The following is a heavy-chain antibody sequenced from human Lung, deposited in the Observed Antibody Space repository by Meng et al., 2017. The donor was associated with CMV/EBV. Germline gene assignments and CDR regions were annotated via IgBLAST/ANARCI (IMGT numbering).Heavy chain of an antibody. CDR2: IWYDGSNE. Sequence: AXSGFPFSNSAMHWVRQAPGKGLQWVALIWYDGSNEYYADSVQGRFTISRDNSKNTLYLQMNSLRAEDTAVYYCAKGPTDFWSGYYIVSWXQGTXVTVSS. CDR1: GFPFSNSA. D-gene: IGHD3-3*01. V-gene: IGHV3-33*06. CDR3: AKGPTDFWSGYYIVS. J-gene: IGHJ5*02.